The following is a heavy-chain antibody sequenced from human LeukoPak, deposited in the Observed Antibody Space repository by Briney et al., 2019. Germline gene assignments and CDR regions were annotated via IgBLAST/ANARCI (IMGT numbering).Heavy chain of an antibody. J-gene: IGHJ6*03. V-gene: IGHV3-74*01. CDR2: INSDGSTT. Sequence: GGSLRLSCAASGFTFSSYDMHWIRQAPGKGLEWVSRINSDGSTTSYADSVKGRFTISRDNAKNTLYLQMNSLRAEDTAVYYCARVPTTGTTFRDYYYYYMDVWGKGTTVTVSS. CDR3: ARVPTTGTTFRDYYYYYMDV. D-gene: IGHD1-1*01. CDR1: GFTFSSYD.